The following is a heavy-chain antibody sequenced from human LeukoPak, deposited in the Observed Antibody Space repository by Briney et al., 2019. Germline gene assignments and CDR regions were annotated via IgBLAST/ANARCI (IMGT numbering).Heavy chain of an antibody. J-gene: IGHJ4*02. CDR1: GFTVNSNY. V-gene: IGHV3-66*01. Sequence: PGGSLRLSCAASGFTVNSNYMSWVRQAPGKGLEWVSVIYSGGKTYYADSVKGRFTISRDNSKNTLYLQMNSLRAEDTAVYYCARVRAQREDCSGGTCYVDYWGQGTLVTVSS. CDR3: ARVRAQREDCSGGTCYVDY. D-gene: IGHD2-15*01. CDR2: IYSGGKT.